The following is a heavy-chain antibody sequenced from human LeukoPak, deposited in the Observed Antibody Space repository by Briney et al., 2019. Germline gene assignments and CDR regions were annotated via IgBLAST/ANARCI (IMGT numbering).Heavy chain of an antibody. CDR1: RFNVSSNY. CDR3: ASAHGSSYGSLGD. D-gene: IGHD5-18*01. J-gene: IGHJ4*02. Sequence: PGGSLRLSCAASRFNVSSNYMIWLRQAPGKGLEWVSVIYSGGSTFYADSVKGRFSISRDNSKNTLYLQMNSLRAEDTAVYYCASAHGSSYGSLGDWGQGTLVTVSS. V-gene: IGHV3-53*01. CDR2: IYSGGST.